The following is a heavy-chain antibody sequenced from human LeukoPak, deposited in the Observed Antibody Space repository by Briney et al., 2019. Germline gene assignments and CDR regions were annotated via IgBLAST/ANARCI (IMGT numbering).Heavy chain of an antibody. CDR2: IKHDGSDK. CDR3: ARAGGVHFWYCYYVAS. Sequence: GGSLRLSCAASGFTFSDYWMIWVRQAPGKGLEWVANIKHDGSDKNYARSVTGRFTISRDNANNSLSLRMNSLRAEDTAVYYCARAGGVHFWYCYYVASWGQGTLVTGSP. CDR1: GFTFSDYW. D-gene: IGHD3-3*02. J-gene: IGHJ4*02. V-gene: IGHV3-7*04.